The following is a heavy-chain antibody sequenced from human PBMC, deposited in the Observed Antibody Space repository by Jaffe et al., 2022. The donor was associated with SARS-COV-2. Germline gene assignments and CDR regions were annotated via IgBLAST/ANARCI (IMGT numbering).Heavy chain of an antibody. Sequence: QVQLQESGPGLVKPSQTLSLTCTVSGGSISSGSYYWSWIRQPAGKGLEWIGRIYSSGSTNYNPSLASRVTMSVDTSKNQFSLKLSSVTAADTAVYYCARDSGYSPNWFDPWGQGTLVTVSS. J-gene: IGHJ5*02. V-gene: IGHV4-61*02. CDR2: IYSSGST. CDR1: GGSISSGSYY. D-gene: IGHD5-18*01. CDR3: ARDSGYSPNWFDP.